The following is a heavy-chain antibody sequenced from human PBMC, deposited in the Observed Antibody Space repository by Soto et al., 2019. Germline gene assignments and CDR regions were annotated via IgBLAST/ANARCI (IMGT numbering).Heavy chain of an antibody. Sequence: GESLKISCKGSGYSFTSYWIGWVRQMPGKGLEWMGIIYPGDSDTRYSPSFQGQVTISADKSISTAFLQWSSLKASDTAMYYCARHPNYYDSSGYYYSDSWVQGTLVTAP. CDR2: IYPGDSDT. D-gene: IGHD3-22*01. CDR1: GYSFTSYW. V-gene: IGHV5-51*01. J-gene: IGHJ4*02. CDR3: ARHPNYYDSSGYYYSDS.